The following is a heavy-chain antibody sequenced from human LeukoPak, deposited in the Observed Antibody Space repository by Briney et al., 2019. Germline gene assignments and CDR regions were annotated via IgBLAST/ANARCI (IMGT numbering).Heavy chain of an antibody. Sequence: SETLSPTCSVSGASVSSYYWSWIRQPAGKGLEWIGRIYTSGSTNYNPSLKSRVTMSVDTSKNQFSLKLTSVNAADTALYYCTRDNGGDWYAFDIWGQGTVVTVSS. D-gene: IGHD2-21*02. CDR2: IYTSGST. J-gene: IGHJ3*02. V-gene: IGHV4-4*07. CDR3: TRDNGGDWYAFDI. CDR1: GASVSSYY.